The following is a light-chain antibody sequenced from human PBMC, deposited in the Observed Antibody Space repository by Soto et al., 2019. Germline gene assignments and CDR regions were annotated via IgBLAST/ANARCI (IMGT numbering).Light chain of an antibody. Sequence: ASQSVSSNLAWYQHKPGQSPRLLIYGASARATGIPDRFSGGGSGAEYTLPISGLQSEDSAVYDCQQNGTSPRTFGPGTKVDIK. J-gene: IGKJ1*01. CDR3: QQNGTSPRT. CDR1: QSVSSN. V-gene: IGKV3-15*01. CDR2: GAS.